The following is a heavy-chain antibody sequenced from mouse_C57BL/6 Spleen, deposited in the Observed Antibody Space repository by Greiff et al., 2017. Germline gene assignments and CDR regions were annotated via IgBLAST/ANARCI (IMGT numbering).Heavy chain of an antibody. CDR2: ISYDGSN. D-gene: IGHD1-1*01. J-gene: IGHJ4*01. CDR3: AREMDYYGRGAMDY. CDR1: GYSITSGYY. V-gene: IGHV3-6*01. Sequence: EVKLQESGPGLVKPSQSLSLTCSVTGYSITSGYYWNWIRQFPGNKLEWMGYISYDGSNNYNPSLKNRISITRDTSKNQFFLKLNSVTTEDTATYYCAREMDYYGRGAMDYWGQGTSVTVSS.